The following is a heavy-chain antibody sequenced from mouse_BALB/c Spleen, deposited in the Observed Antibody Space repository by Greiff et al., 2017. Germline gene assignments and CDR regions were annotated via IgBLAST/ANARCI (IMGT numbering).Heavy chain of an antibody. D-gene: IGHD2-1*01. CDR2: IDPANGNT. CDR3: ARSDGNYLYYAMDY. Sequence: EVKLQESGAELVKPGASVKLSCTASGFNIKDTYMHWVKQRPEQGLEWIGRIDPANGNTKYDPKFQGKATITADTSSNTAYLQLSSLTSEDTAVYYCARSDGNYLYYAMDYWGQGTSVTVSS. V-gene: IGHV14-3*02. CDR1: GFNIKDTY. J-gene: IGHJ4*01.